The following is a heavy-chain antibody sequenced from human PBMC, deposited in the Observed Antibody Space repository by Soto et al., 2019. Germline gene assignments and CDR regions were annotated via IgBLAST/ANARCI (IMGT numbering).Heavy chain of an antibody. CDR2: ISWNSGSI. CDR3: AKDRSSSSTEDAFDY. D-gene: IGHD6-6*01. J-gene: IGHJ4*02. Sequence: EVQLGESGGGLVQPGRSLRLSCAASGFTFDDYAMHWVRQAPGKGLEWVSGISWNSGSIGYADSVKGRFTISRDNAKNSLYLQMNSLRAEDTALYYWAKDRSSSSTEDAFDYWGQGTLLTPSA. CDR1: GFTFDDYA. V-gene: IGHV3-9*01.